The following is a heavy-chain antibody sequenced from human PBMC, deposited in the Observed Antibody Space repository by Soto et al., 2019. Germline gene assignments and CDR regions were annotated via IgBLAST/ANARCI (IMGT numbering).Heavy chain of an antibody. J-gene: IGHJ3*02. CDR2: FDPEDGET. V-gene: IGHV1-24*01. CDR1: GYTLTELS. Sequence: ASVKVSCKVSGYTLTELSMHWVRQAPGKGLEWMGGFDPEDGETIYAQKFQGRVTMTEDTSTDTAYMELSSLRSGDTAVYYCATELSAYCGGDCYGAFDIWGQGTMVTVSS. CDR3: ATELSAYCGGDCYGAFDI. D-gene: IGHD2-21*01.